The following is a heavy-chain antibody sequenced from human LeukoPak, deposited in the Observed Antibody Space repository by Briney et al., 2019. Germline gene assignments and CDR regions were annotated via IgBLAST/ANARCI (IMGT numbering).Heavy chain of an antibody. CDR2: ISASGGST. CDR1: GFTFRSYA. V-gene: IGHV3-23*01. CDR3: AKGQVAPAP. Sequence: GGSLRFSCAASGFTFRSYAMSWVRQAPDKGLEWVSAISASGGSTYYADSVRGRFTISRDNSKNTLYLQMNSLRAEDTALYYCAKGQVAPAPGGQGTLVTVSS. D-gene: IGHD6-25*01. J-gene: IGHJ4*02.